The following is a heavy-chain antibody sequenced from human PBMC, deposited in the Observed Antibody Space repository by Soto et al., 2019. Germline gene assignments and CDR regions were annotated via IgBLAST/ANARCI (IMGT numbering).Heavy chain of an antibody. CDR2: INPKSGGT. Sequence: GASVKVSCKASGYSLTDYHIHWVRQAPGQGLEWLGRINPKSGGTSTAQKFQGWVTMTRDRSISTVYMELTRLSSDDTAVYFCARGHSTDCSNGVCSFFYNHEMDVRGQGTTVTVSS. CDR1: GYSLTDYH. CDR3: ARGHSTDCSNGVCSFFYNHEMDV. D-gene: IGHD2-8*01. J-gene: IGHJ6*02. V-gene: IGHV1-2*04.